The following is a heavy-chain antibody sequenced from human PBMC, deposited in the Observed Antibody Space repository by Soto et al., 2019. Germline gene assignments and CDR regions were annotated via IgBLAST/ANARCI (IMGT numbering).Heavy chain of an antibody. D-gene: IGHD6-6*01. CDR2: IYYSGST. CDR3: ARGHSSSSSYYYYGRDV. J-gene: IGHJ6*04. CDR1: GGSVSSGSYY. Sequence: SETLSLTCTVSGGSVSSGSYYWSWILHPPGKGLEWIGYIYYSGSTNYNPSLKSRVTISVDTSKNQFSLKLSSVTAADTAVYYCARGHSSSSSYYYYGRDVWGNGTTVTVSS. V-gene: IGHV4-61*01.